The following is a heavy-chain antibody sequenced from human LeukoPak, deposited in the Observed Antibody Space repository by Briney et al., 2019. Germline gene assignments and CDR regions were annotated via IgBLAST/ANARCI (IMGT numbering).Heavy chain of an antibody. CDR2: ISYDGTNK. CDR3: ARDRYDIP. Sequence: GGSLRLPCAASGFIFSNFAMHWVRQAPGKGLEWVAVISYDGTNKYYIDSVKGRFTISRDNSKNTVYLQMNSLRPEDTAVYYCARDRYDIPWGQGTLVTVSS. D-gene: IGHD3-9*01. V-gene: IGHV3-30-3*01. CDR1: GFIFSNFA. J-gene: IGHJ5*02.